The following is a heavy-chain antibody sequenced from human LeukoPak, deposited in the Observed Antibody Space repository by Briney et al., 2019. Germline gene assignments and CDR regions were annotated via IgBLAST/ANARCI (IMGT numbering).Heavy chain of an antibody. V-gene: IGHV3-53*05. Sequence: GGSLRLSCAASGFTVSSNYMSWVRQAPGKGLEWVSIIYSGGSTFYADSVKGRFTISRDNSKNTLYLQMNSLRAEDTAVYYCAKGSGSYLYYYYYYYMDVWGKGTTLTISS. CDR3: AKGSGSYLYYYYYYYMDV. J-gene: IGHJ6*03. D-gene: IGHD1-26*01. CDR2: IYSGGST. CDR1: GFTVSSNY.